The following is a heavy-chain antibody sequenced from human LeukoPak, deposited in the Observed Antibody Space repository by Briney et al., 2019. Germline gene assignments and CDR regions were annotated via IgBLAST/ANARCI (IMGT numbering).Heavy chain of an antibody. CDR3: ARDPDYGDPE. V-gene: IGHV3-11*01. CDR1: GFTFSDHY. Sequence: GGSLRLSCTASGFTFSDHYMSWFRLSPGKGLEWLSYITSSGSITDYADSVKGRFTISRDNAKNTMFLQMNSLRPEDTAVYYRARDPDYGDPEWGQGTLVTVSS. CDR2: ITSSGSIT. D-gene: IGHD4-17*01. J-gene: IGHJ4*02.